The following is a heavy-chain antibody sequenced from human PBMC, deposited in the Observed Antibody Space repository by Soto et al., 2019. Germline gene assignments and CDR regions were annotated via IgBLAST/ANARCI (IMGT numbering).Heavy chain of an antibody. CDR2: IYYSGST. CDR1: GGSISSGDYY. Sequence: SETLSLTCTVSGGSISSGDYYWSWIRQPPGKGLEWIGYIYYSGSTYYNPSLKSRVTISVDTSKNRFSLKLSSVTAADTAVYYCARDAGAALDYWGQGTLVTVSS. D-gene: IGHD2-15*01. J-gene: IGHJ4*02. V-gene: IGHV4-30-4*01. CDR3: ARDAGAALDY.